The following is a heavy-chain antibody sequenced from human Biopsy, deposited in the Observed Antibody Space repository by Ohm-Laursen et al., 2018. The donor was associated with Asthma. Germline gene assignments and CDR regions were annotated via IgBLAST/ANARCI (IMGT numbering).Heavy chain of an antibody. Sequence: SVKVSCKSLGGTFNTYVIGWVRQAPGQGLERMGGINSVFGTTTYSQKFQDRVTITADDSTSTVYMELSSLRSEDTAVYYCARKAGSCISRTCYSLDFWGQGTLVTVSS. V-gene: IGHV1-69*13. J-gene: IGHJ4*02. CDR3: ARKAGSCISRTCYSLDF. CDR1: GGTFNTYV. CDR2: INSVFGTT. D-gene: IGHD2-2*01.